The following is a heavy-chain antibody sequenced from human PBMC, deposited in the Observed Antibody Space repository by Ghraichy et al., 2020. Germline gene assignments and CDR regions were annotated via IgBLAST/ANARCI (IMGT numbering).Heavy chain of an antibody. CDR3: VKDSLYGDTPMVGFDH. D-gene: IGHD5-18*01. CDR2: VSTNGGST. Sequence: GGSLRLSCSASGFTFSSYGMHWVRQAPGKGLEYVASVSTNGGSTFYGDSVKGRFTISRDNTKNTLYLQMSSLRAEDTAVYYCVKDSLYGDTPMVGFDHWGQGTLVTVSS. J-gene: IGHJ4*02. CDR1: GFTFSSYG. V-gene: IGHV3-64D*08.